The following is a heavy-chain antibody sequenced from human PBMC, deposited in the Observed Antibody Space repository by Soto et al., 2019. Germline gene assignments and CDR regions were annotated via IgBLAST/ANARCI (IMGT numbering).Heavy chain of an antibody. D-gene: IGHD1-1*01. CDR2: INPNSGGT. Sequence: ASVKVSCKASGYTFSDYYIHWVRQAPGQGLEWMGWINPNSGGTKYAPKFQGGVTMTRDTSITTAYMELSRLRSGDTAVYYCAREPATAKPEGVDFWGQGTLVPVSS. V-gene: IGHV1-2*02. CDR3: AREPATAKPEGVDF. J-gene: IGHJ4*02. CDR1: GYTFSDYY.